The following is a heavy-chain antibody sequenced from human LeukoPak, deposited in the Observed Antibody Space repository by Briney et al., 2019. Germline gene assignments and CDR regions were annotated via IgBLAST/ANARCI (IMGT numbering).Heavy chain of an antibody. CDR2: IYTSGST. Sequence: PSETLSLTCTVSGGSISSGSYYWSWIRQPAGKGLEWIGRIYTSGSTNYNPSLKSRVTISVDTSKNQFSLKLSSVTAADTAVYYCARELSYSGSLTGAFDIWGQGTMVTVSS. CDR1: GGSISSGSYY. V-gene: IGHV4-61*02. D-gene: IGHD1-26*01. J-gene: IGHJ3*02. CDR3: ARELSYSGSLTGAFDI.